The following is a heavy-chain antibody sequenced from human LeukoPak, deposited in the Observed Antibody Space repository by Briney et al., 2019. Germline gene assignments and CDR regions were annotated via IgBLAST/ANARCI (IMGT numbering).Heavy chain of an antibody. D-gene: IGHD2-21*01. Sequence: PSETLSLTCAVYGGSFSGYYWSWIRQPPGKGLEWIGEINHSGSTNYNPSLKSRVTISVDTSKNQFSLKLSSVTAADTAVYYCARDSKMTCYYYMDVWGKGTTVTVSS. J-gene: IGHJ6*03. CDR3: ARDSKMTCYYYMDV. CDR2: INHSGST. V-gene: IGHV4-34*01. CDR1: GGSFSGYY.